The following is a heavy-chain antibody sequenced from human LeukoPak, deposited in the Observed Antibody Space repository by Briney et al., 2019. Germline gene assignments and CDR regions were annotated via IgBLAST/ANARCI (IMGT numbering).Heavy chain of an antibody. J-gene: IGHJ5*02. Sequence: SETLSLTCTVSGGSISSYYWSWIRQPAGKGLEWIGRIYTSGSTNYNPSLKSRVTMSVDTSKNQFSLKLSSVTAADTAVYYCARECSSTTCYTRSFDPWGQGTLVTVSS. CDR1: GGSISSYY. D-gene: IGHD2-2*02. CDR3: ARECSSTTCYTRSFDP. V-gene: IGHV4-4*07. CDR2: IYTSGST.